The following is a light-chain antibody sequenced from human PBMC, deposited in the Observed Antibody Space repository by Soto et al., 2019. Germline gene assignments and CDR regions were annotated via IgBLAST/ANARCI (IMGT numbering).Light chain of an antibody. CDR1: QSVSSN. V-gene: IGKV3-15*01. CDR3: QQYDTTPRYT. Sequence: EIVMTQSPATLSVSPGERATLSCRASQSVSSNLAWYQQKPGQAPRLLIYGASTGATGFPARFSGSGSGTEFTLTISSLQSEDFAVYYCQQYDTTPRYTFGQGTRLEIK. J-gene: IGKJ2*01. CDR2: GAS.